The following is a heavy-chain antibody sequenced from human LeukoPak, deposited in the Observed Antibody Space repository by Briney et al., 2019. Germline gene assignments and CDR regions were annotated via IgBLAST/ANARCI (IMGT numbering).Heavy chain of an antibody. V-gene: IGHV3-23*01. J-gene: IGHJ3*02. D-gene: IGHD4-23*01. CDR3: AKGDYGGNSHTFDI. Sequence: GGSLRLSCAVSGFTLRNYAMSWVRQTPGKGLEWVSAISGSGSSTYYADSVKGRFTISRDNAKNSLYLQVNSLRFEDTAVYFCAKGDYGGNSHTFDIWGQGTLVTFSS. CDR1: GFTLRNYA. CDR2: ISGSGSST.